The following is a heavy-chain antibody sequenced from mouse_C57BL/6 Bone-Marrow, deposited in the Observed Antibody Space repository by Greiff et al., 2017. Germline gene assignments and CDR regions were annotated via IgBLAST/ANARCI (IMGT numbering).Heavy chain of an antibody. V-gene: IGHV1-5*01. CDR2: IYPGNSDT. D-gene: IGHD1-1*01. CDR3: TREGYYYGSSFHWYFDV. CDR1: GYTFTSYW. Sequence: EVQLQESGTVLARPGASVKMSCKTSGYTFTSYWMHWVKQRPGQGLEWIWAIYPGNSDTSYNQKFKGKAKLTAVTSASTAYMELSSLTNEDSAVYYCTREGYYYGSSFHWYFDVWGTGTTVTVSS. J-gene: IGHJ1*03.